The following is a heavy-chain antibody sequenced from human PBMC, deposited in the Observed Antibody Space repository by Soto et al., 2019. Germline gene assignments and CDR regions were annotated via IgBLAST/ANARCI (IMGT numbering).Heavy chain of an antibody. CDR3: ARAQVRTRYYFDY. CDR2: IYYSGST. Sequence: PSETLSLTCTVSGGSISSGDYYWSWIRQPPGKGLEWIGYIYYSGSTYNNPSLKSRVTISVDTSKNQFSLKLSSVTAADTAVYYCARAQVRTRYYFDYWGQGTLVTVSS. D-gene: IGHD1-1*01. J-gene: IGHJ4*02. V-gene: IGHV4-30-4*01. CDR1: GGSISSGDYY.